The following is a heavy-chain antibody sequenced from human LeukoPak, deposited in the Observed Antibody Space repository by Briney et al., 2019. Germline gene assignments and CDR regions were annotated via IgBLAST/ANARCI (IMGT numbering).Heavy chain of an antibody. CDR3: ARGSSLSSTYCMDV. Sequence: ASVKVSCKASGYTFTSYDINWVRQATGHELEWMGWMNPNSDNTGYAQKFQGRVTMTTNTSISTAYMELSSLRSEDTAVYYCARGSSLSSTYCMDVWGQGTRVTVSS. V-gene: IGHV1-8*01. CDR2: MNPNSDNT. J-gene: IGHJ6*02. CDR1: GYTFTSYD. D-gene: IGHD2/OR15-2a*01.